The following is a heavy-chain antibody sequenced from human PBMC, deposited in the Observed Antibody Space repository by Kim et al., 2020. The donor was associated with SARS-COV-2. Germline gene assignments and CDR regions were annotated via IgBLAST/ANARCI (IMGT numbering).Heavy chain of an antibody. CDR3: ARTHNAGGGTTVTASKAYWFDP. CDR2: IDWDNDK. D-gene: IGHD4-17*01. CDR1: GFSLTTRGMC. J-gene: IGHJ5*02. Sequence: SGPTLVNPTQTLTLTCSFSGFSLTTRGMCVSWIRQPPGKAREWLARIDWDNDKYYRKSLKTRLTISKDTSKNQVVLTMTNVDPVDTATYYCARTHNAGGGTTVTASKAYWFDPWGQGTLVTVSS. V-gene: IGHV2-70*11.